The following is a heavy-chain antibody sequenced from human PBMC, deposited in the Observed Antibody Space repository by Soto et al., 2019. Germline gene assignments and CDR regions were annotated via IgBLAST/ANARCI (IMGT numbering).Heavy chain of an antibody. CDR2: ISSNGGST. D-gene: IGHD6-19*01. CDR1: GFTFSSYA. V-gene: IGHV3-64*01. J-gene: IGHJ4*02. CDR3: ARAGIAVAGRPFDY. Sequence: EVQLVESGGGLVQPGGSLRLSCAASGFTFSSYAMHWVRQAPGKGLDYGSAISSNGGSTYYANSVKGRFTISRDNSKNSLDLQMGSLRAEDMAVYYCARAGIAVAGRPFDYWGQGTLVTVSS.